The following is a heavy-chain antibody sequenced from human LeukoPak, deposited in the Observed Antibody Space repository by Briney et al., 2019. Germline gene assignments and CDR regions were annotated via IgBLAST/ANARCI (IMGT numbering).Heavy chain of an antibody. Sequence: SETLSLTCTVCGGSISSYYWSWIRQPAGKGLEWIGRIYTSGSSNYNPSLKSRVTMSVDTSKNQFSLKLSSVTAADTAVSYCASAGMTTVTDFDYWGQGTLVTVSS. V-gene: IGHV4-4*07. J-gene: IGHJ4*02. CDR3: ASAGMTTVTDFDY. CDR2: IYTSGSS. D-gene: IGHD4-17*01. CDR1: GGSISSYY.